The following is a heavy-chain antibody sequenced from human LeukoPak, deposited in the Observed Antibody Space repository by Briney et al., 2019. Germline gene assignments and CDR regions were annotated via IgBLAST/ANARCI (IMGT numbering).Heavy chain of an antibody. Sequence: GGSLRLSCAASGFTFSSYGMHWVRQAPGKGLEWVAIISYDGSNKYYADSVKCRFTISRDNSKNTLYLQMNSLRAEDTAVYYCAKPGRNSEYSYDPWYFDLWGRGTLVTVSS. CDR2: ISYDGSNK. D-gene: IGHD5-18*01. CDR1: GFTFSSYG. CDR3: AKPGRNSEYSYDPWYFDL. J-gene: IGHJ2*01. V-gene: IGHV3-30*18.